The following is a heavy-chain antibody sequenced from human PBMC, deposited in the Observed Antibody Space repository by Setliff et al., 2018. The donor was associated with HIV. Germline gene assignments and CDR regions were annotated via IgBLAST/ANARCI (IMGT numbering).Heavy chain of an antibody. Sequence: SETLSLTCTVSGGSISSRDYYWGWIRQPPGKGLEWIGSMSYSGSAYYNPSLKSRVTTSVDTSKSQFSLRLSSVTAADTAVYYCARQRDFDWLLQNYYYMDVWGKGATVTVSS. J-gene: IGHJ6*03. CDR1: GGSISSRDYY. D-gene: IGHD3-9*01. V-gene: IGHV4-39*01. CDR3: ARQRDFDWLLQNYYYMDV. CDR2: MSYSGSA.